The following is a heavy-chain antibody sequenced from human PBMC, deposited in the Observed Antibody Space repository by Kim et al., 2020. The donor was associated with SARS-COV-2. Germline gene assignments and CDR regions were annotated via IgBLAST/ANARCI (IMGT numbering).Heavy chain of an antibody. D-gene: IGHD1-1*01. V-gene: IGHV3-23*01. CDR3: AKDPPSRGALERPLGY. J-gene: IGHJ4*02. Sequence: KGTFTISRDKSQNTLYMQMNSLRAEDTAVYYCAKDPPSRGALERPLGYWGQGTLVTVSS.